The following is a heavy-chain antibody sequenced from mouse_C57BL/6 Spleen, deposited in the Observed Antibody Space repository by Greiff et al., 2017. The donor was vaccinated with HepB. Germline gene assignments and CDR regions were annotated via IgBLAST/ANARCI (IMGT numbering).Heavy chain of an antibody. V-gene: IGHV2-2*01. Sequence: QVQLKQSGPGLVQPSQRLSITCTVSGFSLTSYGVHWVRQSPGKGLEWLGVIWSGGSTDYNAAFISRLSISKDNSKSQVFFKMNSLQADDTAIYYCAPHYYGSSWFAYWGQGTLVTVSA. D-gene: IGHD1-1*01. CDR1: GFSLTSYG. J-gene: IGHJ3*01. CDR3: APHYYGSSWFAY. CDR2: IWSGGST.